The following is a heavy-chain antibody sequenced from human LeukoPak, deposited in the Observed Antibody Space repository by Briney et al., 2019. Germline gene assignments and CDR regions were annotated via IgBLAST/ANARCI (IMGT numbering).Heavy chain of an antibody. CDR1: GGSFSGYY. J-gene: IGHJ5*02. CDR2: INHSGST. CDR3: ARRTDFWSGYYWFDP. Sequence: SETLSLTCAVYGGSFSGYYWSWIRQPPGKGLEWIGEINHSGSTNYNPSLKSRVTISVDTSKNQFSLKLSSVTAADTAVYYCARRTDFWSGYYWFDPWGQGTLVTVSS. D-gene: IGHD3-3*01. V-gene: IGHV4-34*01.